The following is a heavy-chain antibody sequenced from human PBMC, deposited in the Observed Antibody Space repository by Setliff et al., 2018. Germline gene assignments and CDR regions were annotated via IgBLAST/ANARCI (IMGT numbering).Heavy chain of an antibody. D-gene: IGHD3-22*01. Sequence: GASVKVSCKVSGYTLTELSRHWVRQAPGKGLEWMGGFDPEDGETIYAQKFQGRVTMTDDTSTDTAYMELSSLISEDTAVYYCATRLYDSSGYQDLGYWGQGTLVTVSS. CDR2: FDPEDGET. CDR3: ATRLYDSSGYQDLGY. CDR1: GYTLTELS. V-gene: IGHV1-24*01. J-gene: IGHJ4*02.